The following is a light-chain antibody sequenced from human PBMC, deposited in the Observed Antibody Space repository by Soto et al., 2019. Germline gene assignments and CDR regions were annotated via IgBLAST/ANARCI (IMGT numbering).Light chain of an antibody. CDR1: QGISNY. CDR2: AAS. V-gene: IGKV1-27*01. CDR3: QKCNSAPWT. J-gene: IGKJ1*01. Sequence: DLQMTQSPSSLSASVGDRVTITCRASQGISNYLAWYQQKPGKVPKLLIYAASTLQSGVPSRFSGRGSGTDFTLTINSLQPEDVATYYCQKCNSAPWTFGQGTKVEIK.